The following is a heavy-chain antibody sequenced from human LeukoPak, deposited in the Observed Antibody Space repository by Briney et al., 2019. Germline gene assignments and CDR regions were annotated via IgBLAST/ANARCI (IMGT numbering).Heavy chain of an antibody. CDR2: ISGSGGST. D-gene: IGHD3-10*01. CDR1: GFTFDDYG. V-gene: IGHV3-23*01. Sequence: GGSLRLSCAASGFTFDDYGMSWVRQAPGKGLEWVSAISGSGGSTYYADSVKGRFTISRDNSKNTLYLQMNSLRAEDTAVYYCAKGHFASGSYYEDYWGQGTLVTVSS. J-gene: IGHJ4*02. CDR3: AKGHFASGSYYEDY.